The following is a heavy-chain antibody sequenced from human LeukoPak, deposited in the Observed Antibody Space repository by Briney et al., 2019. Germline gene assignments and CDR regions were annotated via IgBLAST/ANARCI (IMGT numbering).Heavy chain of an antibody. CDR1: GGSFSVYY. CDR3: ARGRVAGSPSPSYYYYMDV. Sequence: SETLSLTCAVYGGSFSVYYWSWIRQPPGKGLEWIGQINHSGSTNYNPSPKSRITISVDTSKNQFSLKLSSVTAADTAAYYCARGRVAGSPSPSYYYYMDVWGKGTTVTVSS. V-gene: IGHV4-34*01. J-gene: IGHJ6*03. CDR2: INHSGST. D-gene: IGHD6-19*01.